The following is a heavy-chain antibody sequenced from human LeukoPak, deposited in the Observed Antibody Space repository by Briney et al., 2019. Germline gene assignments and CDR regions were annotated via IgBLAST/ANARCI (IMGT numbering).Heavy chain of an antibody. CDR1: GFTFSTYW. V-gene: IGHV3-74*01. Sequence: GGSPRLSCAASGFTFSTYWMHWVRQAPGKGLVWVSRTNPDGSRTDYADSVKGRFTISRDNAKNTLYLQMNRLRAEDTAVYYCAKDLRGYRDYWGQGTLVTVSS. CDR3: AKDLRGYRDY. D-gene: IGHD3-22*01. CDR2: TNPDGSRT. J-gene: IGHJ4*02.